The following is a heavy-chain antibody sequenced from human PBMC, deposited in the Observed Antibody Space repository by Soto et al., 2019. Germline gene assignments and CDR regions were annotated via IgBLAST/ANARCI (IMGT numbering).Heavy chain of an antibody. CDR2: ISAYNGNT. V-gene: IGHV1-18*01. J-gene: IGHJ4*02. CDR3: ARRNNYDRSGYWN. Sequence: QVQLVQSGAEVKKPGASVKVSCKASGYTFTSYGISWVRQAPGQGLEWMGWISAYNGNTNYAQKLQGRVTMTTDTSTITAYMELRSLISDDTGVYYCARRNNYDRSGYWNWGQGPLVTVSS. D-gene: IGHD3-22*01. CDR1: GYTFTSYG.